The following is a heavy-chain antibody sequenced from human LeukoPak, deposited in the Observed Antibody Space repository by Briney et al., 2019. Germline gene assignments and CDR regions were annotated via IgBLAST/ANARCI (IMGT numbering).Heavy chain of an antibody. Sequence: PEASVKVSCKASGYTFTSYDINWVRQATGQGLEWMGVIDPGGGRTSYAQKFQGRVTMTRDTSTSTVYMELSSLRSDDTAVYYCARERSNTQAMAMGASWLDPWGQGTPVTVSS. D-gene: IGHD5-18*01. CDR3: ARERSNTQAMAMGASWLDP. CDR1: GYTFTSYD. V-gene: IGHV1-46*01. J-gene: IGHJ5*02. CDR2: IDPGGGRT.